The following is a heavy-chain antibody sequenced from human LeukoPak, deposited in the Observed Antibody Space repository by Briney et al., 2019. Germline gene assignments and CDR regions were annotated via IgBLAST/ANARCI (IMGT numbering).Heavy chain of an antibody. D-gene: IGHD3-10*01. CDR1: GGSFSGYY. Sequence: SETLSLTCAVYGGSFSGYYWSWIRQPPGKGLEWIGEINHSGSTNYNPSLKSRVTISVDTSKNQFSLKLSSVTAADTAVYYCARDPPPDYYGSGSYYNHYYYGMDVWGQGTTVTVSS. V-gene: IGHV4-34*01. CDR2: INHSGST. J-gene: IGHJ6*02. CDR3: ARDPPPDYYGSGSYYNHYYYGMDV.